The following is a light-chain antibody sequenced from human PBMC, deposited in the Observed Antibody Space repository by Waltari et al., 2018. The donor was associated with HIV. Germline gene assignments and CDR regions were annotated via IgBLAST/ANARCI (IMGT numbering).Light chain of an antibody. J-gene: IGLJ2*01. CDR3: XXXXXXLSSSV. Sequence: QSDLTQPPSVSGAPGQXVXISXSXVSAGYDVHWYQQXPGTAPKPLIYGNSNRPSGFPDRXSGXQSXPXASLXITGLQAXXXAXXYXXXXXXXLSSSVFGGGTRLTVL. CDR1: SAGYD. CDR2: GNS. V-gene: IGLV1-40*01.